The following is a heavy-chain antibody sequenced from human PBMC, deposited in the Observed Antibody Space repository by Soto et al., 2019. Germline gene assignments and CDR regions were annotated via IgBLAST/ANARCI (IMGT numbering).Heavy chain of an antibody. CDR3: ARGYSSGWYTQQIHNWFDP. J-gene: IGHJ5*02. D-gene: IGHD6-19*01. CDR2: IYYSGST. V-gene: IGHV4-59*01. Sequence: SETLSLTCTVSGGSISSYYWSWIRQPPGKGLEWIGYIYYSGSTNYNPSLKSRVTISVDTSKNQFSLKLSSVTAADTAVYYCARGYSSGWYTQQIHNWFDPWGQGTLVTVSS. CDR1: GGSISSYY.